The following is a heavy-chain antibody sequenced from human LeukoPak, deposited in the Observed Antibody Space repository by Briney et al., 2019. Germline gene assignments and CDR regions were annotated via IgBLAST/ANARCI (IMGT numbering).Heavy chain of an antibody. CDR3: ARAVSLSPDY. Sequence: ASVKVSCKASVCTFTNCVLNWVRQSTGQGLEWMGWMNPNSGNTGYAQKFQGRVTITTNTSISTAYMALSSLRSEDTAMYYCARAVSLSPDYWGQGTVVTVSS. V-gene: IGHV1-8*03. CDR1: VCTFTNCV. J-gene: IGHJ4*02. D-gene: IGHD2-2*01. CDR2: MNPNSGNT.